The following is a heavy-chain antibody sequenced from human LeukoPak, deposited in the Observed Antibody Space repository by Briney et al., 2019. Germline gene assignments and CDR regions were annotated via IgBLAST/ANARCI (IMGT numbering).Heavy chain of an antibody. Sequence: GASVKVSCKASGYTFTGYYMHWVRQAPGQGLEWMGWINPNSGGTNYAQKFQGRVTMTRDTSISTAYMELSRLRSDDTAVYYCARESSAELLRNWYFDLWGRGTLVTVSS. CDR1: GYTFTGYY. D-gene: IGHD2-15*01. CDR3: ARESSAELLRNWYFDL. J-gene: IGHJ2*01. V-gene: IGHV1-2*02. CDR2: INPNSGGT.